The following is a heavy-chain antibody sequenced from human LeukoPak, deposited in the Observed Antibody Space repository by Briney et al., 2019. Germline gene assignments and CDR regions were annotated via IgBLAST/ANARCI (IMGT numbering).Heavy chain of an antibody. CDR2: ISHVGSNK. V-gene: IGHV3-30*18. CDR3: AKAVAVAGTDFDY. Sequence: PGGSLRLSCAASGFTFSSYGMHWVRQAPGKGLEWVAFISHVGSNKYYADSVKGRFTISRDNSTNTLYLQMNSLRAGDTAVYYCAKAVAVAGTDFDYWGQGTLVTVSS. CDR1: GFTFSSYG. J-gene: IGHJ4*02. D-gene: IGHD6-19*01.